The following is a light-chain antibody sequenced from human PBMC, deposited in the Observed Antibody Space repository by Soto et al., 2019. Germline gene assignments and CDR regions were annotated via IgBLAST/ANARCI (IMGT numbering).Light chain of an antibody. Sequence: QSALTQPASVSGSPGQSITIPCTGTSSDVGSYNLVSWYQQHPDKAPKLIIFEVTERPSGVSARFSGSKSGNTASLTISGLQAEDEAEYHCCSYAGGSAFVLFGGGTKLTVL. CDR2: EVT. J-gene: IGLJ2*01. CDR3: CSYAGGSAFVL. CDR1: SSDVGSYNL. V-gene: IGLV2-23*02.